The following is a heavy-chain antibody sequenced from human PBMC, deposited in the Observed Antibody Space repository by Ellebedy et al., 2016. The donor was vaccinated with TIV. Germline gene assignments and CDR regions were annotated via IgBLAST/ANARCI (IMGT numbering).Heavy chain of an antibody. J-gene: IGHJ4*02. D-gene: IGHD2-2*01. CDR2: INSDGSST. CDR3: ASGYQLLLDY. Sequence: GGSLRLXXAASGFTFSSYWMHWVRQAPGKGLVWVSRINSDGSSTSYADSVKGRFTISRDNAKNTLYLQMNSLRAEDTAVYYCASGYQLLLDYWGQGTLVTVSS. CDR1: GFTFSSYW. V-gene: IGHV3-74*01.